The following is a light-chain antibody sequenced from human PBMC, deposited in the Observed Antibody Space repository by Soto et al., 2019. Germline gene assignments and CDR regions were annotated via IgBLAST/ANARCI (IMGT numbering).Light chain of an antibody. J-gene: IGLJ1*01. CDR3: SSYTSSSSDV. CDR1: SSDVGGYNY. Sequence: QSVLAQPASVSEPPGQSITISCSGTSSDVGGYNYVSWYQQHPGKAPRLRIYDVSNRHSGVPNRFSGPKSGNPASVTISVLQAEDEADYYCSSYTSSSSDVFGTGTKVTVL. V-gene: IGLV2-14*01. CDR2: DVS.